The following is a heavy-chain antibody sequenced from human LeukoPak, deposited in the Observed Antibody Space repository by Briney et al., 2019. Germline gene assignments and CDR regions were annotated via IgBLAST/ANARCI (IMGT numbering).Heavy chain of an antibody. Sequence: SETLSLTCTVSGGSVSSGSYYWSWIRQPPGKGLEWIGFIYYSGSTNYNPSLKSRVTISVDTSKNQFSLKLSSVTAADTAVYHCARDNWNYGSSMDVWGQGTTVTVSS. V-gene: IGHV4-61*01. CDR2: IYYSGST. CDR1: GGSVSSGSYY. J-gene: IGHJ6*02. D-gene: IGHD1-7*01. CDR3: ARDNWNYGSSMDV.